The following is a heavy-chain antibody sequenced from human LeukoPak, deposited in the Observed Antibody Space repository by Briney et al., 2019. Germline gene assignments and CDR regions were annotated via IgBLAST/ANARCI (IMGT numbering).Heavy chain of an antibody. CDR1: GLSLSTSGMR. Sequence: SGPTLVNPTQTLTLTCTSSGLSLSTSGMRVSWIRQPPGKALEWHARIDRDDDKFYSTSLKTRLTISKDTSKNQVVLTMTNMDPVDTATYYCALKGYCRGGSCAQYYFDYWGQGTLVTVSS. D-gene: IGHD2-15*01. V-gene: IGHV2-70*04. CDR3: ALKGYCRGGSCAQYYFDY. J-gene: IGHJ4*02. CDR2: IDRDDDK.